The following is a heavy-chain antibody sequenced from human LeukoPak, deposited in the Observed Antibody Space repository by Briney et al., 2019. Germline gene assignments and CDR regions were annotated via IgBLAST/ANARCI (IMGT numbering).Heavy chain of an antibody. J-gene: IGHJ6*02. CDR1: GGTFSSYG. D-gene: IGHD6-6*01. Sequence: SVTVSCTASGGTFSSYGISWVRQAPGQGLEWMGGIIPIFGTANYAQKFQGRVTITADESTSTAYMELSSLRSEDTAVYYCARLDEYSSSSRYYGMDVWGQGTTVTVSS. V-gene: IGHV1-69*13. CDR2: IIPIFGTA. CDR3: ARLDEYSSSSRYYGMDV.